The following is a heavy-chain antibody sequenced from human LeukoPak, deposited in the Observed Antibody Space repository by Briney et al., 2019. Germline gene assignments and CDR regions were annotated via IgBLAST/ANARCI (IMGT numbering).Heavy chain of an antibody. CDR3: AAKMTTVVTTFDY. J-gene: IGHJ4*02. D-gene: IGHD4-23*01. CDR1: GYSISSGYY. V-gene: IGHV4-38-2*01. CDR2: IYHSGST. Sequence: SETLSLTCAVSGYSISSGYYWGWIRQPPGKGLEWIGSIYHSGSTYYNPSLKSRVTISVDTSKNQSSLKLSSVTAADTAVYYCAAKMTTVVTTFDYWGQGTLVTVSS.